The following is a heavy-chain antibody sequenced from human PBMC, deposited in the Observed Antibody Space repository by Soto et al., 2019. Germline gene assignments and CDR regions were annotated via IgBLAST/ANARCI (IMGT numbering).Heavy chain of an antibody. J-gene: IGHJ6*02. CDR1: GDSVSNNIAA. CDR3: ARWDHDYGYLDV. V-gene: IGHV6-1*01. CDR2: TFYRSQWHS. Sequence: SQTLSLTCAISGDSVSNNIAAWSWIRQSPSRGLEWLGRTFYRSQWHSDFAISMESRITINADTCKNQFSLQLNSVTPEDAAVYYCARWDHDYGYLDVWGLGTTVTAP. D-gene: IGHD4-17*01.